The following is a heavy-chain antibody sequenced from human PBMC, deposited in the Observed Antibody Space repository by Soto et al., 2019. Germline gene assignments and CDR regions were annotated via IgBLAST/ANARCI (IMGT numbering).Heavy chain of an antibody. V-gene: IGHV1-18*01. CDR1: GYTFTSYG. J-gene: IGHJ4*02. D-gene: IGHD4-17*01. CDR3: ARDSPIYGDYGGFDY. Sequence: QVQLVQSGAEVKKPGASVKVSCKASGYTFTSYGISWVRQAPGQGLEWMGWISAYNGNTNYAQKLQGRVTMTTDTSTRTADMELRSLRSDDTAVYYCARDSPIYGDYGGFDYWGQGTLVTVSS. CDR2: ISAYNGNT.